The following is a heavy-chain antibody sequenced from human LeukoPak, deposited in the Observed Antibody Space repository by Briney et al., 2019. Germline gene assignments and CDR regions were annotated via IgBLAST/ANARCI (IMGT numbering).Heavy chain of an antibody. D-gene: IGHD6-13*01. V-gene: IGHV3-33*01. Sequence: GGSLRLSCAASGFTFSSFGMHWVRQSPGKGLEWVAVIWYDGSTKVYADSVKGRFTISRENSRNTLYLQVNSLRAEDTAVYYCARDRYSSMWSVFEYWGQGALVTVSS. J-gene: IGHJ4*02. CDR3: ARDRYSSMWSVFEY. CDR2: IWYDGSTK. CDR1: GFTFSSFG.